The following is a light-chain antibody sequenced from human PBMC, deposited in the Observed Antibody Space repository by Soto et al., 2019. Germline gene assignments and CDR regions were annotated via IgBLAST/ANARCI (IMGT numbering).Light chain of an antibody. V-gene: IGKV1-27*01. CDR1: QGISNY. J-gene: IGKJ4*01. Sequence: DIQMTQSPSSLSASVGDRVTITCRVSQGISNYIAWYQQKPGKVPKLLIYAASTLQSGVPSRFSGSGSGTDFTLTISSLQPEDVATYYCQKYNSALRALTFGGGTKVDIK. CDR2: AAS. CDR3: QKYNSALRALT.